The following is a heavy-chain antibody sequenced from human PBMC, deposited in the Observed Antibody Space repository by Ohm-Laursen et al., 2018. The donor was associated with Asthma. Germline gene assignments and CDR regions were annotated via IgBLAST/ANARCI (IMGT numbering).Heavy chain of an antibody. CDR2: IYIGNT. J-gene: IGHJ4*02. V-gene: IGHV1-18*04. D-gene: IGHD2-21*01. CDR1: GYSVTSYA. Sequence: ASAKVSCKASGYSVTSYAFSWVRQAPGQRPGWMGWIYIGNTNYAPNFRDRITMTTDTTTNAAYMELRSLTSDDTAVYYCVRDVVDRFDYWGQGSLVIVSS. CDR3: VRDVVDRFDY.